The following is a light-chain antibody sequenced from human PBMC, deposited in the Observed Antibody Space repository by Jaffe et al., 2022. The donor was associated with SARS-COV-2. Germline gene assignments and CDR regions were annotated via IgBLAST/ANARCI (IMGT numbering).Light chain of an antibody. CDR2: GAS. V-gene: IGKV3-20*01. Sequence: EIVLTQSPGTLSLSPGERATLSCRASQGVSSTLAWYQKKPGQAPRLLVYGASSRATGIPDRFSGSGSGTDFTLTISRLEPEDFAVYYCQQYGSPPITFGQGTRLEIK. J-gene: IGKJ5*01. CDR1: QGVSST. CDR3: QQYGSPPIT.